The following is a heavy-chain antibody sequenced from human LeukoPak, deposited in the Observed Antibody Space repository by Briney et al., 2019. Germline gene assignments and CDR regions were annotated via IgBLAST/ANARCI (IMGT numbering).Heavy chain of an antibody. CDR3: ARVTRTYSSSSNPYFDY. D-gene: IGHD6-13*01. Sequence: SETLSLTCTVSGGSIGSHYWSWIRQPPGKGLEWIGYIYYSGSTNYNPSLKSRVTISVDTSKNQFSLKLSSVTAADTAVYYCARVTRTYSSSSNPYFDYWGQGTLVTVSS. V-gene: IGHV4-59*11. CDR1: GGSIGSHY. CDR2: IYYSGST. J-gene: IGHJ4*02.